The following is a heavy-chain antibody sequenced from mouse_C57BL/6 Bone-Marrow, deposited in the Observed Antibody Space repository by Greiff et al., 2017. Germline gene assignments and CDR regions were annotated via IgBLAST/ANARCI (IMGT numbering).Heavy chain of an antibody. CDR3: ASGGPTMVTTDGSFYAMDY. CDR2: ISSGSSTI. V-gene: IGHV5-17*01. CDR1: GFTFSDYG. J-gene: IGHJ4*01. D-gene: IGHD2-9*01. Sequence: EVQLVESGGGLVKPGGSLKLSCAASGFTFSDYGMHWVRQAPEKGLEWVAYISSGSSTIYYADTVKGRFTLSRDNAKNTLFLQMTSLRSEDTAVYYCASGGPTMVTTDGSFYAMDYWGQGTSVTVSS.